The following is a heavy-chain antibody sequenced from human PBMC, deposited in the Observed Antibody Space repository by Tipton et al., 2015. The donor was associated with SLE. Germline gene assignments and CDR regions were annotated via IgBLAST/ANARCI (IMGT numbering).Heavy chain of an antibody. CDR1: GGSISSYY. D-gene: IGHD7-27*01. J-gene: IGHJ3*02. Sequence: TLSLTCTVSGGSISSYYWSWIRQPPGKGLEWIGYIYYSGSTNYNPSLQSRVTISVDTSKNQFSLKRSSVTAADTAVYYCAGGMGWGDAFDIWGQGTMVTVSS. CDR2: IYYSGST. V-gene: IGHV4-59*01. CDR3: AGGMGWGDAFDI.